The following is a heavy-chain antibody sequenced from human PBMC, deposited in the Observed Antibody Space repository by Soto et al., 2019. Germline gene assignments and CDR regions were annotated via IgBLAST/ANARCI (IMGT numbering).Heavy chain of an antibody. CDR2: IRSKANSYAT. CDR3: TRISFGELVGYYMDV. CDR1: GFTFSGSA. J-gene: IGHJ6*03. V-gene: IGHV3-73*01. D-gene: IGHD3-10*01. Sequence: GGSLRLSCAASGFTFSGSAMHWVRQASGKGLEWVGRIRSKANSYATAYAASVKGRFTISRDDSKNTAYLQMNSLKTEDTAVYYCTRISFGELVGYYMDVWGKGTTVTVSS.